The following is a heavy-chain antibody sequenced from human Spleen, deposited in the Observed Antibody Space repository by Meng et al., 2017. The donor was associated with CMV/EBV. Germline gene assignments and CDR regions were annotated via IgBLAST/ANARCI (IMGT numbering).Heavy chain of an antibody. CDR3: AKGAARYCSSTSCYTDY. Sequence: GGSLRLSCAASGFTVSSNYMSWVRQAPGKGLEWVAFIRYDGSNKYYADSVKGRFTISRDNSKNTLYLQMNSLRAEDTAVYYCAKGAARYCSSTSCYTDYWGQGTLVTVSS. D-gene: IGHD2-2*02. J-gene: IGHJ4*02. CDR1: GFTVSSNY. CDR2: IRYDGSNK. V-gene: IGHV3-30*02.